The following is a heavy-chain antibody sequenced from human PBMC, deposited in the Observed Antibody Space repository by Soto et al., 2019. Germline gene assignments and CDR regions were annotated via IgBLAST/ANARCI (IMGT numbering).Heavy chain of an antibody. Sequence: QVQLVQSGPEVRKPGASVKVSCKASGYIFSRYGISWVRQAPGQGLEWMAWISGYNGNTKFGERVQGRVNVTTDTSTSTAYMALRSLRSDDTAVYYCAREAAAERNYYGLDVWGQWTTVSVSS. CDR2: ISGYNGNT. J-gene: IGHJ6*02. V-gene: IGHV1-18*04. CDR1: GYIFSRYG. CDR3: AREAAAERNYYGLDV. D-gene: IGHD6-13*01.